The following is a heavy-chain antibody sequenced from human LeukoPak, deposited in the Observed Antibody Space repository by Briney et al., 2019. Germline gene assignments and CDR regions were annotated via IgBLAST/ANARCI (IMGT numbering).Heavy chain of an antibody. D-gene: IGHD1-26*01. CDR2: ISSSSSTI. J-gene: IGHJ4*02. V-gene: IGHV3-48*04. Sequence: PGGSLRLSCAASGFTFSSYSMNWVRQAPGKGLEWVSYISSSSSTIYYADSVKGRFTISRDNAKNSLYLQMNSLRAEDTAVYYCARAPAIVGATRLDYWGQGNLVTVSS. CDR3: ARAPAIVGATRLDY. CDR1: GFTFSSYS.